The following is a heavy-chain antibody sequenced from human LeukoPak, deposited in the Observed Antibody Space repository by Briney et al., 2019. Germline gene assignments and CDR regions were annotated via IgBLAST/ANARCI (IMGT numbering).Heavy chain of an antibody. D-gene: IGHD3-22*01. CDR2: XYYNGGT. CDR3: ARMHYYNNSGYYWYFDL. V-gene: IGHV4-59*08. J-gene: IGHJ2*01. CDR1: GGSISSYY. Sequence: SETLSLTCTVSGGSISSYYWTWIRQPPGKGLEXXXXXYYNGGTNYNPSLKSRATMSVDTSKNQFSLKLSSVTAADTAVYYCARMHYYNNSGYYWYFDLWGRGTLVTVSS.